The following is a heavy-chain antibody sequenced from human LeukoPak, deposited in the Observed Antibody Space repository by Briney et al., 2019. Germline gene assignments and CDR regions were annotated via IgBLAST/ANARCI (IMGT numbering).Heavy chain of an antibody. J-gene: IGHJ6*02. CDR3: ARVGGYYDSSGYYPDYGMDV. CDR2: INPNSGGT. CDR1: GYTFTGYY. V-gene: IGHV1-2*04. D-gene: IGHD3-22*01. Sequence: ASVKVSCKASGYTFTGYYMHWVRQAPGQGLEWMGWINPNSGGTNYAQKFQGWVTMTRDTSISTAYMELSRLRSDDTAAYYCARVGGYYDSSGYYPDYGMDVWGQGTTVTVSS.